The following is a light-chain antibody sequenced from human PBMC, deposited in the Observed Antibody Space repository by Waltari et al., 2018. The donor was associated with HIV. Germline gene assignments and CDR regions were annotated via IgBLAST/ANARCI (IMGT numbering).Light chain of an antibody. J-gene: IGLJ3*02. CDR1: SSNIGINF. CDR2: KNT. Sequence: QSVLTQPPSASGTPGQRVTISCSGSSSNIGINFVSWYQHLPGTAPKVLIYKNTQRPSGGPDRFPGSKSATSASLAISGLRSEDEADYYCAAWDDSLSGWVFGGGTQLTVL. CDR3: AAWDDSLSGWV. V-gene: IGLV1-47*01.